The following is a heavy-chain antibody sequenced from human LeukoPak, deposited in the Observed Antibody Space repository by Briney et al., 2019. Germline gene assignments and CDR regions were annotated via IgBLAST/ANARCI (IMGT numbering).Heavy chain of an antibody. D-gene: IGHD4-23*01. J-gene: IGHJ4*02. V-gene: IGHV1-2*02. CDR1: GYTFTGYY. CDR2: INPNSGVT. Sequence: GASVNVSFKASGYTFTGYYMHWVRQAPGQGLEWMGWINPNSGVTNYAQKFQGRVTMTRDTSISTAYMELSSLRSDDTAVYYCARDLFTLYGGNSGFHFDYWGQGALVTVSS. CDR3: ARDLFTLYGGNSGFHFDY.